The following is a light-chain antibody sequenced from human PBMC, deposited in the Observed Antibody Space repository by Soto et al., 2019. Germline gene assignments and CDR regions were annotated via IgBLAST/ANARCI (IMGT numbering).Light chain of an antibody. V-gene: IGKV3-15*01. CDR2: GAS. J-gene: IGKJ1*01. CDR1: QSVTSSY. Sequence: IVLTQSPGTLSLSPGERATLSCRASQSVTSSYLAWYQQKPGQAPRLLIHGASTRGTGIPARFSGSGSGTEFTLTINSLQSEDFAVYYCQQHDTWPRTFGQGTKVDIK. CDR3: QQHDTWPRT.